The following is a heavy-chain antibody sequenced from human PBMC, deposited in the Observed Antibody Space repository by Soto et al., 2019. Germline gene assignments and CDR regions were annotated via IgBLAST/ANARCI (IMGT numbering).Heavy chain of an antibody. J-gene: IGHJ5*02. D-gene: IGHD3-10*01. V-gene: IGHV4-34*01. Sequence: QVQLQQWGAGLLKPSETLSLTCAVYGGSFSGYYWSWIRQPPGKGLEWIGEINHSGSTNYNPSLKSRVTISVDTSKKQFSLKLSSVTAADTAVYYCARKRITMVRGGPFDPWGQGTLVTVSS. CDR1: GGSFSGYY. CDR3: ARKRITMVRGGPFDP. CDR2: INHSGST.